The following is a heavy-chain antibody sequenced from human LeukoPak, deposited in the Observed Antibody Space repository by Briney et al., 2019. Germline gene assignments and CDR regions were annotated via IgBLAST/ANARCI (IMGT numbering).Heavy chain of an antibody. D-gene: IGHD6-19*01. J-gene: IGHJ4*02. CDR2: ISGSGGST. Sequence: GGSLRLSCAASGFTFSTYAMHWVRHAPGKGLEGVSVISGSGGSTYYADSVKGRFTISRDNSRNTLYLQMSSLRAEDTAVYYCAKPSGSSSVWYSPFFDYWGQGTLVAVSP. V-gene: IGHV3-23*01. CDR3: AKPSGSSSVWYSPFFDY. CDR1: GFTFSTYA.